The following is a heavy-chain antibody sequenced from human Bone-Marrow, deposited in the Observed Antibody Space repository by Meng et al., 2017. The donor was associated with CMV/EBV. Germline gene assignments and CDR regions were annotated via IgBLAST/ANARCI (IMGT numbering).Heavy chain of an antibody. V-gene: IGHV4-4*02. CDR2: IFHSGST. D-gene: IGHD1-1*01. CDR1: GASISSSNW. Sequence: LTCAVSGASISSSNWWSWVRQPPGKGLEWIGEIFHSGSTNYNPSLKSRVTISVDKSKNQFSLMLRSVTAADTAVYYCARGPRGSGLDYWGQGTLVTVS. CDR3: ARGPRGSGLDY. J-gene: IGHJ4*02.